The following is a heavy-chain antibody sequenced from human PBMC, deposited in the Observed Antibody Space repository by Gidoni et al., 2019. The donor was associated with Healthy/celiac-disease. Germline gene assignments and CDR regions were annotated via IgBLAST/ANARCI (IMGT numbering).Heavy chain of an antibody. CDR1: GFTFSSYA. J-gene: IGHJ4*02. D-gene: IGHD1-7*01. Sequence: EVQLLESGGGLVQPGGSLRLSCAASGFTFSSYAMSWVRQAPGKGLEWVSAISGSGGSTYSADSVKGRFTNSRNNSQNTLYLQMNSLRTEDTAVYYCATVGPGTTFDYWGQGTLVTVSS. CDR2: ISGSGGST. CDR3: ATVGPGTTFDY. V-gene: IGHV3-23*01.